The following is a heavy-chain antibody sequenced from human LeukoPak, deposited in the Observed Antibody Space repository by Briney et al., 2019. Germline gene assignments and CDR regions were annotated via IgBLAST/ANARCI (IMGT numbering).Heavy chain of an antibody. Sequence: PGGSLRLSCAASGFTFSDFWMHWVRQVPGKGLECLSQIRYDGNDPYYADSVKGRFTISRDNAKNTLYLQMNSLRAEDTAVYFCVRGTSGWSGLDYWGQGTLVTVPS. J-gene: IGHJ4*02. CDR1: GFTFSDFW. D-gene: IGHD6-19*01. CDR2: IRYDGNDP. V-gene: IGHV3-74*01. CDR3: VRGTSGWSGLDY.